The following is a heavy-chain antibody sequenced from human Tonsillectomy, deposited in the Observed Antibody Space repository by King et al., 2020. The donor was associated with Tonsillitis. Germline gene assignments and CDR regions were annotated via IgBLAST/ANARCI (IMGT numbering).Heavy chain of an antibody. CDR3: ARIVAVAGSLIED. J-gene: IGHJ4*02. Sequence: VQLQESGPGLVKPSETLSLTCVVSVYSITSGHYWGWIRQHPGKGLEWIGSIYHGGRAYYNPALKSRVTISIDTSKNQFALNMNSVTAADTAVNYCARIVAVAGSLIEDWGQGTLVTVSS. CDR2: IYHGGRA. D-gene: IGHD6-19*01. V-gene: IGHV4-38-2*01. CDR1: VYSITSGHY.